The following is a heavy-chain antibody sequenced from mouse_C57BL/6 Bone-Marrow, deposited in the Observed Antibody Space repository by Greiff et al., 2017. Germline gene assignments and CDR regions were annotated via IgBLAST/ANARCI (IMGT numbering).Heavy chain of an antibody. CDR2: IYPGDGDT. CDR3: ARDTTTVGDY. Sequence: VQLQQSGPELVKPGASVKISCKASGYAFSSSWMNWVKQRPGKGLEWIGRIYPGDGDTNYNGKFKGKATLTADKSSSTAYMQLSSLTSEDSAVYVCARDTTTVGDYWGQGTTLTVSS. D-gene: IGHD1-1*01. CDR1: GYAFSSSW. J-gene: IGHJ2*01. V-gene: IGHV1-82*01.